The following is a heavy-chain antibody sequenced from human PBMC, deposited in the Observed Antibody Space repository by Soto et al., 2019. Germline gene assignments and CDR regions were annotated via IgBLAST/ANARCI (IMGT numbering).Heavy chain of an antibody. CDR1: GFTFSSCA. J-gene: IGHJ4*02. V-gene: IGHV3-15*01. Sequence: GSLRLSCAASGFTFSSCAMGWVRQAPGKGLEWVGRIKSKTDGVTPDYAAPAIGRFTISRDDSINTLYLEMSSLKTEDTAVYYCTTETWYFRSFDYWGQGTLVTVSS. D-gene: IGHD6-13*01. CDR3: TTETWYFRSFDY. CDR2: IKSKTDGVTP.